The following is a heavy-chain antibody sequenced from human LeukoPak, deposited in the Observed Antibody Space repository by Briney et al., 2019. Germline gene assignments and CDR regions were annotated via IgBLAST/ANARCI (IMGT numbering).Heavy chain of an antibody. Sequence: PSGGSLRLSCAASGFTFSSYWMSWVRQAPGKGLEWVSAISGSGGSTYYADSVKGRFTISRDNSKNTLYLQMNSLRAEDTAVYYCAKGHTRKLSGYDRFSYFDYWGQGTLVTVSS. D-gene: IGHD5-12*01. CDR3: AKGHTRKLSGYDRFSYFDY. CDR1: GFTFSSYW. J-gene: IGHJ4*02. CDR2: ISGSGGST. V-gene: IGHV3-23*01.